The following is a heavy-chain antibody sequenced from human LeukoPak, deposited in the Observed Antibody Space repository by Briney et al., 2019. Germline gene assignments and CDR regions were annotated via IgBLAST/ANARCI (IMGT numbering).Heavy chain of an antibody. D-gene: IGHD4-11*01. V-gene: IGHV4-38-2*01. Sequence: SETLSLTCAVSGYSISSASYWGWIRQPPGKGLEWIGNIYHSGSPYYNPSLKSRVTISVDTSKNQFSLKLSSVTAADTAVYYCASLTVTTVTTKSQDFGYWGQGTLVTVSS. CDR2: IYHSGSP. J-gene: IGHJ4*02. CDR3: ASLTVTTVTTKSQDFGY. CDR1: GYSISSASY.